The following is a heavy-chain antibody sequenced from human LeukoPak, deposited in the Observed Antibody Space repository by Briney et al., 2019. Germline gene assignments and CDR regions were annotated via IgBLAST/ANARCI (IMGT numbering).Heavy chain of an antibody. V-gene: IGHV3-23*01. D-gene: IGHD3-10*01. CDR2: ISGSGDRT. Sequence: GGSLRLSCAASGFTFDDYGMSWVRQAPGKGLEWVPTISGSGDRTYYADSVKGRFTISRDNSKNTLFLHMNSLRAEDTAVYSCAKGYYGSGSYGWFDCWGQGTLVTVSS. CDR3: AKGYYGSGSYGWFDC. J-gene: IGHJ4*02. CDR1: GFTFDDYG.